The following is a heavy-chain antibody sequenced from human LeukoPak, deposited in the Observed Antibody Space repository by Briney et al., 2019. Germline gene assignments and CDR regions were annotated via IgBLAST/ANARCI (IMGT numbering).Heavy chain of an antibody. J-gene: IGHJ4*02. D-gene: IGHD6-13*01. Sequence: GASVNVSCKSSGYTFSNFGINWVRQAPGQGLEWIAWISGNNDNPNYGQKLQGRVTMTTDTSTSTAYMELRSLRSDDTAVYYCARYSSSWCFDYWGQGTLVTVSS. CDR3: ARYSSSWCFDY. CDR1: GYTFSNFG. CDR2: ISGNNDNP. V-gene: IGHV1-18*01.